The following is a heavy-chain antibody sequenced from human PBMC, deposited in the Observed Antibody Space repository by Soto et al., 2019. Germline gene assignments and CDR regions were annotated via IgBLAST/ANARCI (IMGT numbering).Heavy chain of an antibody. CDR2: ISGSGGST. D-gene: IGHD3-10*01. V-gene: IGHV3-23*01. Sequence: GGSLRLSCAASGFTFSSYAMSWVRQAPGKGLEWVSAISGSGGSTYYADSVKGRFTISRDNSKNTLYLQMNSLRAEDTAVYYCARGKEWFGELLDYYYYMDVWGKGTTVTVSS. J-gene: IGHJ6*03. CDR1: GFTFSSYA. CDR3: ARGKEWFGELLDYYYYMDV.